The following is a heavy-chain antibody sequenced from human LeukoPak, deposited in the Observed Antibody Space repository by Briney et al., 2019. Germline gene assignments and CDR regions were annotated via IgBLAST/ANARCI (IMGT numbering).Heavy chain of an antibody. CDR3: VRDDRSDSGYYYDNY. CDR1: GFSFTNYW. CDR2: IKQDGSET. Sequence: GGSLRLSCAASGFSFTNYWMGWVRQAPGTGLEYVGNIKQDGSETYYVDSLRGRFTISRDNAKNSLYLQMNSLRVEDTAVYYCVRDDRSDSGYYYDNYWGQGTLVTVSS. J-gene: IGHJ4*02. V-gene: IGHV3-7*01. D-gene: IGHD3-16*01.